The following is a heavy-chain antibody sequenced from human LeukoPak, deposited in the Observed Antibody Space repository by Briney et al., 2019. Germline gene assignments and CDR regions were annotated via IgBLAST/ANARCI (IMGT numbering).Heavy chain of an antibody. CDR1: GFTVSSNY. V-gene: IGHV3-66*02. Sequence: PGGSLRLSCSASGFTVSSNYMSWVRQAPGKGLEWVSVIYGGGSTYYADSVKGRFTISRDNSKNTLYLQMNSLRAEDTAVYYCARYPDYGDYHDAFDIWGQGTMVTVSS. CDR3: ARYPDYGDYHDAFDI. J-gene: IGHJ3*02. CDR2: IYGGGST. D-gene: IGHD4-17*01.